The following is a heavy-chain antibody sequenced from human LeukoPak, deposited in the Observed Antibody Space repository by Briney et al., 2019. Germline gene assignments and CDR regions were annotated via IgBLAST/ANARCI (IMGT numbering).Heavy chain of an antibody. CDR1: GFTFSIYG. D-gene: IGHD1-1*01. CDR3: AKDAIGQYRTYYFDH. Sequence: PGRSLRLSCAASGFTFSIYGIHWVRHAPDKGLECVAVIWYDGSNKYYAHSVRGRFTISRDNSKNTLYLQMNSLRAEATAVYSCAKDAIGQYRTYYFDHWGQGTLVSVSS. V-gene: IGHV3-33*06. CDR2: IWYDGSNK. J-gene: IGHJ4*02.